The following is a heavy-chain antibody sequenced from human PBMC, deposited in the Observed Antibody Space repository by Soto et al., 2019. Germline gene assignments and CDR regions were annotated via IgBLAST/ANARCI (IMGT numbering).Heavy chain of an antibody. CDR3: ATMWSGYNSY. D-gene: IGHD6-25*01. CDR2: INHSGST. Sequence: TSETLSLTCAFYGWSFSDYYWSWIRQPPGKGLEWIGEINHSGSTNCNPSLKSRVSISVDTSKNQFSLRLTSVTAADTALYYCATMWSGYNSYWGHGILVTVSS. J-gene: IGHJ4*01. CDR1: GWSFSDYY. V-gene: IGHV4-34*01.